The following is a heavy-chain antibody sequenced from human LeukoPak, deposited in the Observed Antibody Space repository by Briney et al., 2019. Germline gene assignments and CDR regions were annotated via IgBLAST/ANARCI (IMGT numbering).Heavy chain of an antibody. CDR1: GFTFSSYW. J-gene: IGHJ6*02. V-gene: IGHV3-7*01. CDR3: ARDGYSSSFYYYYYGMDV. D-gene: IGHD6-6*01. CDR2: IKQDGSEK. Sequence: GGSLRLSCAASGFTFSSYWMSWVRQAPGKGLEWVANIKQDGSEKYYVDSVKGRFTISRDNAKNSLYLQMNSLRAEDTAVYYCARDGYSSSFYYYYYGMDVWGQGTTVTVSS.